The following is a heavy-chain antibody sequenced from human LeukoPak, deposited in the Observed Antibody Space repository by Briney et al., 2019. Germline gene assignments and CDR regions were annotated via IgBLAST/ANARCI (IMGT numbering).Heavy chain of an antibody. D-gene: IGHD3-10*02. Sequence: GGSLRLSCAASGFTFSSYAMHWVRQAPGKGLEYVSAISSNGGSTYYANSVKGRFTISRDNSKDTLYLQMGSLRAEDMAVYYCAELGITMIGGVWGKGTTVTISS. CDR1: GFTFSSYA. J-gene: IGHJ6*04. CDR2: ISSNGGST. CDR3: AELGITMIGGV. V-gene: IGHV3-64*01.